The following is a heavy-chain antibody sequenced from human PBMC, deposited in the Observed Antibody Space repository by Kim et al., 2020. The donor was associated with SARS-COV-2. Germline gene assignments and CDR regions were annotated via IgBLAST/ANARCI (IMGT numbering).Heavy chain of an antibody. Sequence: GGSLRLSCAASGFTFSNAWMSWVRQAPGKGLEWVGHIKTKTDGGTTEYAAPVKGRFTISRDDSEKTLYLQMNSLKTEDTAVYYCATQSGYSYNYWGQGTLVTVSS. V-gene: IGHV3-15*01. CDR1: GFTFSNAW. D-gene: IGHD5-18*01. J-gene: IGHJ4*02. CDR2: IKTKTDGGTT. CDR3: ATQSGYSYNY.